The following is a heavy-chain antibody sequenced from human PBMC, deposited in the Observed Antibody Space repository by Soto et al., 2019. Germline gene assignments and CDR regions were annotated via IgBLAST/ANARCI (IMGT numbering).Heavy chain of an antibody. CDR2: ISYDGSNK. D-gene: IGHD5-18*01. V-gene: IGHV3-30*18. Sequence: QVQLVESGGGVVQPGRSLRLSCAASGFTFSSYGMHWVRQAPGKGLEWVAVISYDGSNKYYADSVKGRFTISRDNSKNTLYLQMNSLRAEDTAVYYCAKIGYSYGDAFDIGGQGTMVTVSS. CDR3: AKIGYSYGDAFDI. CDR1: GFTFSSYG. J-gene: IGHJ3*02.